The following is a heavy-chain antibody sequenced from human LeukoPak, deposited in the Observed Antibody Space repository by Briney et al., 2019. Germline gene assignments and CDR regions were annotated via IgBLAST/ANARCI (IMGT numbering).Heavy chain of an antibody. V-gene: IGHV4-59*08. CDR2: IYYSGST. J-gene: IGHJ5*02. Sequence: PSETLSLTCTVSGGSISSYYWSWIRQPPGKGLEWIGYIYYSGSTSYNPSLKSRVTISVDTSKNQFSLKLSSVTAADTAVYYCARRSWRANWFDPWGQGTLVTVSS. CDR1: GGSISSYY. D-gene: IGHD6-19*01. CDR3: ARRSWRANWFDP.